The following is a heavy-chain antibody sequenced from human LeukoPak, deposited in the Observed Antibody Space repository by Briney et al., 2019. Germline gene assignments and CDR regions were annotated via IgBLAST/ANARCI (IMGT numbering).Heavy chain of an antibody. J-gene: IGHJ4*02. CDR3: ARDVMDIVVVVAANLFDY. V-gene: IGHV1-2*02. CDR2: TNPNSGGT. D-gene: IGHD2-15*01. Sequence: ASVKVSCKASGYTFTGYYMHWVRQAPGQGLEWMGWTNPNSGGTNYAQKFQGRVTMTRDTSISTAYMELRRLRSDDTAVYYCARDVMDIVVVVAANLFDYWGQGTLVTVSS. CDR1: GYTFTGYY.